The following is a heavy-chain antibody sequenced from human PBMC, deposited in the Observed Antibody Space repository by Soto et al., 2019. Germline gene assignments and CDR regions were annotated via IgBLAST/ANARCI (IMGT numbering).Heavy chain of an antibody. Sequence: GGSLRLSCAASGFTFSSYGRHWVRQAPGKGLEWVAVISYDGSNKYYADSVKGRFTISRDNSKNTLYLQMNSLRAEDTAVYYCSKEYDSSGYFDYLDYWGQGTLVTVSS. J-gene: IGHJ4*02. V-gene: IGHV3-30*18. CDR2: ISYDGSNK. D-gene: IGHD3-22*01. CDR1: GFTFSSYG. CDR3: SKEYDSSGYFDYLDY.